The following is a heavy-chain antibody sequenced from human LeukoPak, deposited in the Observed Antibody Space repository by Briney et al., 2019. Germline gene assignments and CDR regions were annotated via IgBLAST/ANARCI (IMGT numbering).Heavy chain of an antibody. V-gene: IGHV4-4*09. CDR2: IYTSGST. J-gene: IGHJ4*02. Sequence: PSETLSLTCTVSGGSISSYYWSWIRQPPGKGLEWIGYIYTSGSTNYNPSLKSRVTISVDTSKNQFSLKLSSVTAADTAVYYCARHPSVRELGYYFDYWGQGTLVTVSS. D-gene: IGHD1-26*01. CDR1: GGSISSYY. CDR3: ARHPSVRELGYYFDY.